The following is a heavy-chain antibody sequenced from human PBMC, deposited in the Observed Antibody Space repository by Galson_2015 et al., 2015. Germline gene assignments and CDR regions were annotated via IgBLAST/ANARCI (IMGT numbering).Heavy chain of an antibody. D-gene: IGHD6-13*01. Sequence: SLRLSCAASGFTINGNFMNWVRQAPGKGLEWVSVIYSGGDIYYADSVKGRFTISRDNSKNTLYLQMNSLRAEDTAVYYCARGAWGSTWHKFDYWGQGTLVTVSS. V-gene: IGHV3-53*01. CDR3: ARGAWGSTWHKFDY. J-gene: IGHJ4*02. CDR1: GFTINGNF. CDR2: IYSGGDI.